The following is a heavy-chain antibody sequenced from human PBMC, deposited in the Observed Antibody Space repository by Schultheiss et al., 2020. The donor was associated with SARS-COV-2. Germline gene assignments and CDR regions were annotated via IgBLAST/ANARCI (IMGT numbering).Heavy chain of an antibody. CDR3: TARDTAPTLGGMDV. CDR2: IKSKTDGGTT. J-gene: IGHJ6*02. Sequence: GGSLRLSCAASGFTFSSYWMSWVRQAPGKGLEWVGRIKSKTDGGTTDYAAPVKGRFTISRDDSKNTLYLQMNSLKTEDTAVYYCTARDTAPTLGGMDVWGQGTTVTVS. V-gene: IGHV3-15*01. CDR1: GFTFSSYW. D-gene: IGHD7-27*01.